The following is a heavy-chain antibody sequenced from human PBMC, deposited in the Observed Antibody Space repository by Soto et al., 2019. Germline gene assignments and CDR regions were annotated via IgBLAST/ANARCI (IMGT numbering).Heavy chain of an antibody. CDR3: ARGSWRWLQFTAYFDY. CDR2: IYYSGST. V-gene: IGHV4-59*01. D-gene: IGHD5-12*01. J-gene: IGHJ4*02. CDR1: GGSISSYY. Sequence: SETLSLTCTVSGGSISSYYWSWIRQPPGKGLEWIGYIYYSGSTNYNPSLKSRVTISVDTSKNQFSLKLSSVTAADTAVYYCARGSWRWLQFTAYFDYWGQGTLVTVSS.